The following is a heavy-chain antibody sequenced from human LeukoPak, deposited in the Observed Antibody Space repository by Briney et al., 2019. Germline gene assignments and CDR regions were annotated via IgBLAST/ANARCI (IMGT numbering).Heavy chain of an antibody. CDR2: KKQDGREK. CDR1: VFTFSSRC. CDR3: ARGSSSWIVY. J-gene: IGHJ4*02. V-gene: IGHV3-7*01. Sequence: PGGSLSLSCAASVFTFSSRCMSWVRQAPGKGLEWVANKKQDGREKYYVDSVKGRFTISRDHANNSLYLQMNSLRGEDTAVYYCARGSSSWIVYWGQGTLVTVS. D-gene: IGHD6-13*01.